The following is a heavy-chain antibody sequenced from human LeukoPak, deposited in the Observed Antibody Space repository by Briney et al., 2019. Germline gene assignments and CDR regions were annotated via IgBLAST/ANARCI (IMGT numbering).Heavy chain of an antibody. J-gene: IGHJ4*02. Sequence: SETLSLTCTVSGGSISSSSYSWGWIRQPPGKGLEWIGSIYYSGSTYYNASLKSRVTISVDMSKNQFSLKLSSVTAADTAVYYCARGVVAAAGRTFDFWGQGTLVTVSS. V-gene: IGHV4-39*07. CDR2: IYYSGST. D-gene: IGHD6-13*01. CDR3: ARGVVAAAGRTFDF. CDR1: GGSISSSSYS.